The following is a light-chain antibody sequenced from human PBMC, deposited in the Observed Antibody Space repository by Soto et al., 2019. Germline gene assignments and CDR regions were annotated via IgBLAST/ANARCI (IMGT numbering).Light chain of an antibody. V-gene: IGKV1-8*01. CDR3: QQYYSYPL. J-gene: IGKJ3*01. Sequence: AIRTTQSPSSFSASTGDRVTITCRASQGISSYLAWYQQKPGKAPKLLIYAASTLQSGVPSRFSGSGSGTDFTLTISCLPSEDFATYYCQQYYSYPLFGPGTKVDIK. CDR2: AAS. CDR1: QGISSY.